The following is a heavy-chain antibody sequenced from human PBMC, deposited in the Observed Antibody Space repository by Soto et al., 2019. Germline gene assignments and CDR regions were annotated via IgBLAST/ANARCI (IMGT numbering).Heavy chain of an antibody. D-gene: IGHD3-10*01. J-gene: IGHJ5*02. V-gene: IGHV4-59*08. Sequence: SETLSLTCTVSGGSISSYYWSWIRQPPGKGLEWIGYIYYSGSTNYNPSLKSRVTISVDTSKNQFSLKLSSVTAADTAVYYCARHRGYYGSGSYNWFDPWGQGTLVTVSS. CDR2: IYYSGST. CDR3: ARHRGYYGSGSYNWFDP. CDR1: GGSISSYY.